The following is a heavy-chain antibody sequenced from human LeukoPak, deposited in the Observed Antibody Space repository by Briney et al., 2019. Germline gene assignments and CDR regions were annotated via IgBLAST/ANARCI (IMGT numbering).Heavy chain of an antibody. V-gene: IGHV3-7*05. D-gene: IGHD6-19*01. Sequence: GGSLRLSCAASGFTFSSYGMTWVRQAPGKGLECVASIKPDGSEKHYVDSVEGRFTISRDNAKNSLFLEMNSLRAEDTAVYYCARGRMAVAGSYEYWGQGTLVTVSS. CDR2: IKPDGSEK. CDR3: ARGRMAVAGSYEY. CDR1: GFTFSSYG. J-gene: IGHJ4*02.